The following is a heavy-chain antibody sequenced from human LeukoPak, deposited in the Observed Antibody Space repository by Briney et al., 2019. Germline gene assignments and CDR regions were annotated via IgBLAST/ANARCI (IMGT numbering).Heavy chain of an antibody. Sequence: GGSLRLSCAPSGFTFSSYAMSWVRQAPGKGLEWVAAIGGSGDHTFYADSVKGRFTISRDNSKNTLYLQMNSLRAEDTAVYYCARGRGSSWFTSFDYWGQGTLVTVSS. V-gene: IGHV3-23*01. CDR3: ARGRGSSWFTSFDY. D-gene: IGHD6-13*01. CDR1: GFTFSSYA. CDR2: IGGSGDHT. J-gene: IGHJ4*02.